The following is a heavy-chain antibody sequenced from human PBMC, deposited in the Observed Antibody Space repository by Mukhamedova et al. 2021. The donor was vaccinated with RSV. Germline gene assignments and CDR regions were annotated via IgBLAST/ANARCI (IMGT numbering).Heavy chain of an antibody. CDR3: ARESPAGTVDY. Sequence: APGQGLEWMGGIIPIFGTANYAQKFQGRVTITADESTSTAYMELSSLRSEDTALYYCARESPAGTVDYWGQGT. V-gene: IGHV1-69*01. D-gene: IGHD1-7*01. CDR2: IIPIFGTA. J-gene: IGHJ4*02.